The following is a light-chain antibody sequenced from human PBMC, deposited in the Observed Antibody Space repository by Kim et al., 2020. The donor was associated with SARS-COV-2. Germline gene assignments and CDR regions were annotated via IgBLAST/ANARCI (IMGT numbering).Light chain of an antibody. V-gene: IGLV2-23*01. J-gene: IGLJ2*01. CDR2: EGS. Sequence: QSALTQPASVSGSPGQSITISCTGTSSDIGSYSLVSWYQQYRGEAPKLMIYEGSKRPSGVSPRFSGSKSGNTASLTISGLQAEDEADYYCCSHAGGGTMLFGGGTQLTVL. CDR1: SSDIGSYSL. CDR3: CSHAGGGTML.